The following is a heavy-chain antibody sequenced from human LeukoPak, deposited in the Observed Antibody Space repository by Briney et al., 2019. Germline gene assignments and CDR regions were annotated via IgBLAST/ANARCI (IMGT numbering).Heavy chain of an antibody. D-gene: IGHD2-2*01. CDR1: GFTFSSYC. Sequence: GGSLRLSCAASGFTFSSYCMSWVRQAPGQGLEWVASIRASGGNTNYADSVEGWVTMSRDNSKNTLYMEMNCLRAEDTAVYYCANRSSTRKDNWFDPWGQGTLVTVSS. J-gene: IGHJ5*02. CDR3: ANRSSTRKDNWFDP. CDR2: IRASGGNT. V-gene: IGHV3-23*01.